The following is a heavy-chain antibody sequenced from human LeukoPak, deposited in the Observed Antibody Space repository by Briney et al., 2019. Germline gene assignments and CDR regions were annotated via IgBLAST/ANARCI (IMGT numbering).Heavy chain of an antibody. D-gene: IGHD5-24*01. CDR3: AKSRWLGDY. CDR1: GFTFSSYG. J-gene: IGHJ4*02. Sequence: GGSLRLSCAASGFTFSSYGMHWVRQAPGKGLEWVAVISYDGSNKYYADSVKGRFTISRDNSKNTLYLQMNSLRAEDTAVYYCAKSRWLGDYWGQGTLVTVSS. CDR2: ISYDGSNK. V-gene: IGHV3-30*18.